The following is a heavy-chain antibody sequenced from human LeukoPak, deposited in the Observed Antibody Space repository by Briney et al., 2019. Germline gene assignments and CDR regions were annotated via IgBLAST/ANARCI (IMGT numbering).Heavy chain of an antibody. D-gene: IGHD6-19*01. CDR3: ARLWQQWLPPGDY. Sequence: GASLQISWKGSGSNFTSYWIGWGRQMPGKGLEWMGIIYPGDSDTRYSPPFQGQVTISADKSISTAYLQWSSLKASDTAMYYCARLWQQWLPPGDYWGQGTLVTVSS. J-gene: IGHJ4*02. V-gene: IGHV5-51*01. CDR1: GSNFTSYW. CDR2: IYPGDSDT.